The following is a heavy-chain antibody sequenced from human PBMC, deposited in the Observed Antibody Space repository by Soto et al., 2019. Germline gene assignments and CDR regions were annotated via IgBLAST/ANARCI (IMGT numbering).Heavy chain of an antibody. V-gene: IGHV3-66*01. Sequence: PGGSLRLSCAASGFTVGISYMTWVRQIPGKGLEWVSIIYSDGYTYYADSVKGRFTISRDSTKNTLYLQMNSLRPDDTAMYYCASAWGYYYDSSGPFGGYYHYGMDVWGQGTTVTVSS. CDR3: ASAWGYYYDSSGPFGGYYHYGMDV. D-gene: IGHD3-22*01. CDR1: GFTVGISY. CDR2: IYSDGYT. J-gene: IGHJ6*02.